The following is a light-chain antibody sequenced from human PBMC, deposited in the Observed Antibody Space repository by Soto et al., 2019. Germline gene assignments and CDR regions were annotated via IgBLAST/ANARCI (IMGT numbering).Light chain of an antibody. J-gene: IGKJ1*01. Sequence: DIQMTQAPSTLSGSVGEGVTIACGASQTISSWFAWYKQKPGQAATLLIYQASTFNSRVPSRFSGRGSGTEFTLTISSLQPDDFATYYCQPYNSYSEAFGQGTKVDI. CDR2: QAS. V-gene: IGKV1-5*03. CDR1: QTISSW. CDR3: QPYNSYSEA.